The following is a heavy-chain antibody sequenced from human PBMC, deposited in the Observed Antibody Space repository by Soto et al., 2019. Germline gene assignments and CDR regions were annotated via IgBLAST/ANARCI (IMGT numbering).Heavy chain of an antibody. D-gene: IGHD3-22*01. CDR1: GGSISSSSYY. V-gene: IGHV4-39*01. Sequence: SETLSLTCTVSGGSISSSSYYWGWIRQPPGKGLEWIGSIYYSGSTYYNPSLKSRVTISVDTSKNQFSLKLSSVTAADTAVYYCAIQYYDSSGYSIYYWGQGTLVTVSA. CDR2: IYYSGST. CDR3: AIQYYDSSGYSIYY. J-gene: IGHJ4*02.